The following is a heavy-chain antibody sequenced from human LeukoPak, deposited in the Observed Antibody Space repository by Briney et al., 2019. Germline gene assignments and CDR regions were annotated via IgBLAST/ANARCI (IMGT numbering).Heavy chain of an antibody. Sequence: PSETLSLTCTVSGGSISSYYWSWIRQPPGKGLEWIGYIYYSGSTNYNPSLKSRVTISVDTSKNQFSLELSSVTAADTAVYYCARAAPYYGDDAFDIWGQGTMVTVSS. V-gene: IGHV4-59*12. CDR3: ARAAPYYGDDAFDI. CDR2: IYYSGST. D-gene: IGHD4-17*01. CDR1: GGSISSYY. J-gene: IGHJ3*02.